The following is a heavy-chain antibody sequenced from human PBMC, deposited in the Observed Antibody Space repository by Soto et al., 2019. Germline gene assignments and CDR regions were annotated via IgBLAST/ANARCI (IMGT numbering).Heavy chain of an antibody. CDR2: INHSGST. CDR3: ARDSGWRYCSSTSCYTMWGYYGMDV. V-gene: IGHV4-34*01. J-gene: IGHJ6*02. Sequence: SETLSLTCAFYVGSFSGYYWSCIRQPPGKWLEWIGEINHSGSTNYNPSLKSRATISVDTSKNQSSLKLSSVTAADTAVYYCARDSGWRYCSSTSCYTMWGYYGMDVWGQGTTVTVSS. D-gene: IGHD2-2*02. CDR1: VGSFSGYY.